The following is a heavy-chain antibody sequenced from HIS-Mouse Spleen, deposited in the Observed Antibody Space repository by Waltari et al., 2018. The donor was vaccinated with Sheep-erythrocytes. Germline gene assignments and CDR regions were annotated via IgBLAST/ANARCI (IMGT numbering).Heavy chain of an antibody. CDR1: GFSLSTRGVG. CDR3: AHRPGYWYFDL. J-gene: IGHJ2*01. CDR2: IYWDDDK. V-gene: IGHV2-5*02. Sequence: QITLKESGPTLVKPTQTLTPTSTFSGFSLSTRGVGVGWIRQPPGNALEWLALIYWDDDKRYSPSLKSRLTITKDTSKNQVVLTMTNMDHVDTATYYCAHRPGYWYFDLWGRGTLVTVSS.